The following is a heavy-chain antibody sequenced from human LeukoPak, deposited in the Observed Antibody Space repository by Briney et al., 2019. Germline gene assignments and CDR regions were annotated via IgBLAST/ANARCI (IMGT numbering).Heavy chain of an antibody. CDR3: ARAGQYGLIDY. D-gene: IGHD2-8*01. V-gene: IGHV3-21*01. J-gene: IGHJ4*02. CDR1: GFTFNTYS. CDR2: ISSSTTYM. Sequence: GGSLRLSCAASGFTFNTYSMNWVRRAPGKGLEWVSSISSSTTYMYYADSLKGRFTISRNNAKDSLYLQMNSLRAEDTAVYYCARAGQYGLIDYWGQGTLVTVSS.